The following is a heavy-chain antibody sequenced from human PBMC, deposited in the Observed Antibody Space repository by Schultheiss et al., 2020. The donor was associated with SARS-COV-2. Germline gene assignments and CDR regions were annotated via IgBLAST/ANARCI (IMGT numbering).Heavy chain of an antibody. CDR1: GGSISSSSYY. V-gene: IGHV4-39*07. CDR3: ARRLTIFGVVAFDY. Sequence: SETLSLTCTVSGGSISSSSYYWGWIRQPPGKGLEWIGSIYYSGSTYYNPSLKSRVTISVDTSKNQFSLKLSSVTAADTAVYYCARRLTIFGVVAFDYWGQGTLVTVSS. CDR2: IYYSGST. J-gene: IGHJ4*02. D-gene: IGHD3-3*01.